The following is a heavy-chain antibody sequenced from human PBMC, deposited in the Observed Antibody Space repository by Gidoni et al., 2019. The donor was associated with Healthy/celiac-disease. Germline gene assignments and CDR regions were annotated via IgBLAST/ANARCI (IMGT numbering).Heavy chain of an antibody. CDR3: ARALMVRGSPYYFDY. V-gene: IGHV3-66*02. J-gene: IGHJ4*02. CDR1: GFTVSSNY. D-gene: IGHD3-10*01. CDR2: IYSGGST. Sequence: EVQLVESGGGLVQPGGSLRLSCAASGFTVSSNYMSWVRQAPGKGLEWVSVIYSGGSTYYADSVKGRFTISRDNSKNTLYLQMNSLRAEDTAVYYCARALMVRGSPYYFDYWGQGTLVTVSS.